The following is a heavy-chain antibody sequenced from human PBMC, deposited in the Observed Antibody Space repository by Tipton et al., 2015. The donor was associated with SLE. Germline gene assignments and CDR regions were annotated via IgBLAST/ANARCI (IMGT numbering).Heavy chain of an antibody. V-gene: IGHV4-59*01. Sequence: TLSLTCTVSGGSISSYYWSWIRQPPGKGLEWIGYIYYSGSTNYNPSLKSRVTISVDTSKNQFSLKLSSVTAADTAVYYCARFQGGIAAAEDYWGQGTLVTVSS. CDR1: GGSISSYY. J-gene: IGHJ4*02. CDR2: IYYSGST. CDR3: ARFQGGIAAAEDY. D-gene: IGHD6-13*01.